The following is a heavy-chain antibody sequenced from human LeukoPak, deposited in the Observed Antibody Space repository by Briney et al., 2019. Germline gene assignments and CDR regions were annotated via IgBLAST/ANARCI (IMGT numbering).Heavy chain of an antibody. CDR1: GDSISSYY. J-gene: IGHJ4*02. Sequence: SETLSLTCTVSGDSISSYYWSWIRQPAGKGLEWIGRIYSSGSINYNPSLNSRVTISADTSKTQFSLKLTSVTAADTAVYYCARLGPGGHGEFDYWGQGTLVTVSS. D-gene: IGHD3-10*01. CDR2: IYSSGSI. V-gene: IGHV4-4*07. CDR3: ARLGPGGHGEFDY.